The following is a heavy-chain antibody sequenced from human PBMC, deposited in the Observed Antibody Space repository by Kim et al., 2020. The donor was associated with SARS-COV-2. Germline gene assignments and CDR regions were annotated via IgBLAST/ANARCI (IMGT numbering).Heavy chain of an antibody. V-gene: IGHV4-61*01. CDR1: GGSVSSGSYY. J-gene: IGHJ4*02. Sequence: SETLSLTCTVSGGSVSSGSYYWSWLRQPPGKGLEWIGYIFYSGSTNYNPSLKSRVTISIDTSKNQFSLKLSSVTAADTAVYYCARRRRDGYNHFDYWGQGTLVTVSS. CDR2: IFYSGST. CDR3: ARRRRDGYNHFDY. D-gene: IGHD5-12*01.